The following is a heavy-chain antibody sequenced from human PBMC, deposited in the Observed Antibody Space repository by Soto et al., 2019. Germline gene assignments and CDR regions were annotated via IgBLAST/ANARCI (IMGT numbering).Heavy chain of an antibody. CDR3: ASDNYDSSFGY. D-gene: IGHD3-22*01. CDR2: INHSGST. CDR1: GGSFSGDY. Sequence: SETLSLTCAVYGGSFSGDYWSWIRQPPGKGLEWIGEINHSGSTNYNPSLKSRVTISVDTSKNQFSLKLSSVTAADTAVYYCASDNYDSSFGYWGQGTLVTVSS. V-gene: IGHV4-34*01. J-gene: IGHJ4*02.